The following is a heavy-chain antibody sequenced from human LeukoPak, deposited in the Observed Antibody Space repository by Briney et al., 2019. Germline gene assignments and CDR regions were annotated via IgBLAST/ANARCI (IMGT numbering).Heavy chain of an antibody. Sequence: GGSLRLSCAASGFTFSSYEMNWVRQAPGKGLEWVSYISSSGSTIYYADSVKGRFTISRDNAKNSLYLQMNSLRAEDTAVYYCARDDYDSGDLNAFDIWGRGTMVTVSS. J-gene: IGHJ3*02. CDR2: ISSSGSTI. D-gene: IGHD3-22*01. CDR3: ARDDYDSGDLNAFDI. V-gene: IGHV3-48*03. CDR1: GFTFSSYE.